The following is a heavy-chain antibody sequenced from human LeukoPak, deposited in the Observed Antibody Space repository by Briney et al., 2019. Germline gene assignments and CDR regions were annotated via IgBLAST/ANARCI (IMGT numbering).Heavy chain of an antibody. CDR2: INHSGST. V-gene: IGHV4-34*01. D-gene: IGHD3-10*01. Sequence: SETLSLTCAVYGGSFSGYYWSWIRQPPGKGLEWIGEINHSGSTNYNPSLKSRVTISVDTSKNQFSLKLSSVTAADTAVYYCARDPYYYGSGDYWGQGTLVTVSS. CDR1: GGSFSGYY. J-gene: IGHJ4*02. CDR3: ARDPYYYGSGDY.